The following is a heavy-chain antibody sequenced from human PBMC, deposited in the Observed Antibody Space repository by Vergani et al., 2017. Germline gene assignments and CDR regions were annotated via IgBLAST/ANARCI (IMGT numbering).Heavy chain of an antibody. CDR3: AKNRGSGWYYGSFDY. D-gene: IGHD6-19*01. J-gene: IGHJ4*02. Sequence: EVQLVESGGGLVQPGRSLRLSCAASGFTFDDYAMHWVRQAPGKGLEWVSGISWNGGSIGYADSVKGRFTISRDNAKNSLYLQMNSLRAEDTALYYCAKNRGSGWYYGSFDYWGQGTLVTVSS. CDR1: GFTFDDYA. V-gene: IGHV3-9*01. CDR2: ISWNGGSI.